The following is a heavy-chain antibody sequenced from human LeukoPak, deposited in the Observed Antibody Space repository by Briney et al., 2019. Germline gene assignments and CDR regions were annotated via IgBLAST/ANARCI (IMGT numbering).Heavy chain of an antibody. CDR1: GFISSSQW. CDR2: VNRDGSET. CDR3: ARNNGMDV. V-gene: IGHV3-7*03. Sequence: GGSLRLSCVASGFISSSQWMTWNWVRQVPGRGPEWVANVNRDGSETYYLGSVKGRFTISKDNAKNSLYLQMNSLRAEDTALYHCARNNGMDVWGQGTTVIVSS. J-gene: IGHJ6*02.